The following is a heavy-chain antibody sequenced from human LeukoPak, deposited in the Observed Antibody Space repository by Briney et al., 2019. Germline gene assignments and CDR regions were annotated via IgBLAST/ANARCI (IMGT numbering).Heavy chain of an antibody. J-gene: IGHJ3*02. CDR1: GGSISSGGYS. D-gene: IGHD6-6*01. V-gene: IGHV4-30-2*01. CDR2: IYHSGST. CDR3: ARTSIAARRANAFDI. Sequence: SETLSLTCAVSGGSISSGGYSWSWIRQPPGKGLEWIGYIYHSGSTYYNPSLKSRVTISVDRSKNQFSLKLSSVTAADTAVYYCARTSIAARRANAFDIWGQGTMVTVSS.